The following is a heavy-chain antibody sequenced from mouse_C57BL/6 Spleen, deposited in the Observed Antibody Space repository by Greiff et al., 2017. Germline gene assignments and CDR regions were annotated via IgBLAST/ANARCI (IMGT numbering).Heavy chain of an antibody. J-gene: IGHJ4*01. CDR2: IYPGDGDT. CDR1: GYAFSSYW. Sequence: QVQLQQSGAELVKPGASVKISCTASGYAFSSYWMNWVKQRPGQGLEWIGQIYPGDGDTNYNGKFKGKATLTADNSSSTAYMQLSSLTSEDSAVYFCARREGNPWAMDDWGQGTSVTVSS. CDR3: ARREGNPWAMDD. V-gene: IGHV1-80*01. D-gene: IGHD2-1*01.